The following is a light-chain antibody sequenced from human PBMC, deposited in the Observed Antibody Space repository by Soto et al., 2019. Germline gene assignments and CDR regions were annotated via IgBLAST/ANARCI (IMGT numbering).Light chain of an antibody. CDR3: HQEGSSDT. CDR1: QSVSNNY. V-gene: IGKV3-20*01. J-gene: IGKJ1*01. CDR2: GAS. Sequence: EIGLTKSAATLSLQQKERATLSCRASQSVSNNYLAWYQQKPGQAPRLLIYGASNRATGIPDRFSGSGSGTDFTLTISRLAPEGFPVYYCHQEGSSDTFGQGTKA.